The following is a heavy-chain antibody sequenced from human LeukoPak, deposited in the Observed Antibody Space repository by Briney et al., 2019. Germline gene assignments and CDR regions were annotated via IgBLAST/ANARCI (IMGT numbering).Heavy chain of an antibody. J-gene: IGHJ4*02. CDR3: ARHGGTTFDPIDY. Sequence: GESLKISCQGPGHSFISYWIAWVRQMPGKGLEWMGITYPGDSDTRYSPSFQGQVTISADKSISTAYLQWSSLKASDTAMYYCARHGGTTFDPIDYWGQGTLVTVSS. CDR1: GHSFISYW. D-gene: IGHD3-16*01. V-gene: IGHV5-51*01. CDR2: TYPGDSDT.